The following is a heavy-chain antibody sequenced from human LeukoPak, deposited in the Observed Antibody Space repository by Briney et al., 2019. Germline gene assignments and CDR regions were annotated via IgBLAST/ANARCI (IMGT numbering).Heavy chain of an antibody. CDR1: GYTFTGYY. V-gene: IGHV1-2*02. Sequence: ASVKVSCKASGYTFTGYYMHWVRQAPGQGLEWMGWINPNNGGTNYAQKFQGRVTMTRDTSISTAYMELSRLRSDDTAVYYCARGAGAAMVTPDYWGQGTLVTVSS. D-gene: IGHD5-18*01. J-gene: IGHJ4*02. CDR3: ARGAGAAMVTPDY. CDR2: INPNNGGT.